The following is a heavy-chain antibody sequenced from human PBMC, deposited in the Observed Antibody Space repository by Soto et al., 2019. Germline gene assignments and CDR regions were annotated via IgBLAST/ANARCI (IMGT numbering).Heavy chain of an antibody. J-gene: IGHJ6*02. V-gene: IGHV1-69*02. CDR3: ASHFTGVLVLGTSPPGGDNFGWDV. CDR2: IIPIVDIP. D-gene: IGHD2-8*02. Sequence: QVQLVQSGAEVKKPGSSVKVSCKASGGTFSRYTFTWVRQAPGQGLEWMGRIIPIVDIPNYAQKFQGRVTITADKSTRTDYMALSRLTPADTAVYYCASHFTGVLVLGTSPPGGDNFGWDVWGQGTTVSVS. CDR1: GGTFSRYT.